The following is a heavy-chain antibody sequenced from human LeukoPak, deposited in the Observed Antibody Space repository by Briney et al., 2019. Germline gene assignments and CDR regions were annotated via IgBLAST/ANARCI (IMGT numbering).Heavy chain of an antibody. CDR3: ARGSAYSGYQDY. CDR1: GFTFSSYW. J-gene: IGHJ4*02. CDR2: INSDGSGT. Sequence: PGGSLRLSCAASGFTFSSYWMHWVRQAPGKGLVWVSRINSDGSGTSYADSVKGRFTISRDNAKNTLYLQMNSLRAEDTAVYYCARGSAYSGYQDYWGQGTLVTVPS. V-gene: IGHV3-74*01. D-gene: IGHD5-12*01.